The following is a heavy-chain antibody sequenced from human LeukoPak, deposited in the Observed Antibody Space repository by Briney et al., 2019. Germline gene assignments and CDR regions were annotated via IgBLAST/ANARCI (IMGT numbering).Heavy chain of an antibody. V-gene: IGHV3-7*05. CDR2: INQVGSEK. CDR3: ARDHSEPGVFFDS. CDR1: GFTFSSYW. D-gene: IGHD1-14*01. Sequence: PGGSLRLFCAASGFTFSSYWMIWVRQAPGKGLEWVANINQVGSEKYYVDSVKGRFTISRDNAKNSLYLQMNSLRAEDTAVYCCARDHSEPGVFFDSWGQGTLVTVSS. J-gene: IGHJ4*02.